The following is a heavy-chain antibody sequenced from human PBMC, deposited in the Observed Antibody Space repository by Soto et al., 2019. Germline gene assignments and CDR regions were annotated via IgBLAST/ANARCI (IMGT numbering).Heavy chain of an antibody. CDR1: GSTFVNLP. Sequence: EVQLVESGEGWERPASPLDSPVPPPGSTFVNLPFPGSRQVPGKGLEWVSIISWNSGNLGYADSVKGRFTISRDNAKNSLYLQMNSLRGEDTALYYCAKGASTTVFAFNDYWGQGTLVTVSS. V-gene: IGHV3-9*01. CDR2: ISWNSGNL. CDR3: AKGASTTVFAFNDY. D-gene: IGHD4-17*01. J-gene: IGHJ4*02.